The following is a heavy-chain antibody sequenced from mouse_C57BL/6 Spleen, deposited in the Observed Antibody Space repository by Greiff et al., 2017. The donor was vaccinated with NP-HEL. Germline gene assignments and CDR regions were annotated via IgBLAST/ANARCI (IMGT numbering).Heavy chain of an antibody. CDR3: ARSDREGYYFDY. J-gene: IGHJ2*01. V-gene: IGHV1-9*01. CDR1: GYTFTGYW. CDR2: SGST. Sequence: QVQLQQSGAELMKPGASVKLSCKATGYTFTGYWIEWVKQRPGSGSTNYNEKFKGKATFTADTSSNTAYMQLSSLTTEDSAIYYCARSDREGYYFDYWGQGTTLTVSS.